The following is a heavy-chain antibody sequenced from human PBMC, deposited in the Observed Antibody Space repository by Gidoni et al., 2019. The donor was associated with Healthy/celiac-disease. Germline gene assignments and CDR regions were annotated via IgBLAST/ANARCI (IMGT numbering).Heavy chain of an antibody. V-gene: IGHV5-51*01. D-gene: IGHD3-22*01. J-gene: IGHJ4*02. Sequence: EVQLVQSGAEVKKPGESLKISCKGSGYSFTSYWIGWVRQMPGKGLEWMGIIYPGDSDTRYSPSFQGQVTISADKSISTAYLQWSSLKASDTAMYYCARRMSARDYYDSSGYYKNPYYFDYWGQGTLVTVSS. CDR1: GYSFTSYW. CDR2: IYPGDSDT. CDR3: ARRMSARDYYDSSGYYKNPYYFDY.